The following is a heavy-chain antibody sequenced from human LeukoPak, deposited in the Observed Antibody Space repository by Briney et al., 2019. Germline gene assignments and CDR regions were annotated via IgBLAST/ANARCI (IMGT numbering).Heavy chain of an antibody. D-gene: IGHD5-18*01. V-gene: IGHV1-69*13. CDR1: GGTFSSYA. Sequence: ASVKVSCKASGGTFSSYAISWVRQAPGQGLEWMGGIIPIFGTANYAQKFQGRVTITADESTSTAYMELSSLRSEDTAVCYCARGGNGASYGLWEVVVWGQGTLVTVSS. CDR2: IIPIFGTA. CDR3: ARGGNGASYGLWEVVV. J-gene: IGHJ4*02.